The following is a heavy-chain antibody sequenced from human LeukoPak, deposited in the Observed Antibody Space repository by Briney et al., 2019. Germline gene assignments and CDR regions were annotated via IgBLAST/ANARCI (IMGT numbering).Heavy chain of an antibody. CDR1: GFTVSSNY. Sequence: GGSLRLSCAASGFTVSSNYMSWVRQAPGKGLEWVSVIYSGGSTYYADSVKGRFTISRDNSKNTLYLQMNSLRAEDTAVYYRAGGRSRGYDFWSGYWPPRVYWGQGTLVTVSS. CDR2: IYSGGST. J-gene: IGHJ4*02. V-gene: IGHV3-66*02. CDR3: AGGRSRGYDFWSGYWPPRVY. D-gene: IGHD3-3*01.